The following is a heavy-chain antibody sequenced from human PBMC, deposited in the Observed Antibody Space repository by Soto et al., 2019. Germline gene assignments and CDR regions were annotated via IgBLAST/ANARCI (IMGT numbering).Heavy chain of an antibody. Sequence: GGSRRLSCAASGFTFSGYSMSWVRQAPGKGLEWVSAISGSVGASYYADSVKGRFTISRDNSKNTVCLQMNSLRAEDTAVYFCANAYCSSTSSRAEYLHHWGQGTIVTGSS. D-gene: IGHD2-2*01. V-gene: IGHV3-23*01. J-gene: IGHJ1*01. CDR3: ANAYCSSTSSRAEYLHH. CDR1: GFTFSGYS. CDR2: ISGSVGAS.